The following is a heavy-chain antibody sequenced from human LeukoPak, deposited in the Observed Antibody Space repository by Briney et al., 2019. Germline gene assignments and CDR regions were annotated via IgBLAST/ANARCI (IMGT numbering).Heavy chain of an antibody. CDR1: GGTFSSYA. V-gene: IGHV1-69*05. CDR3: ARESGIAARWGFDY. CDR2: IIPIFGTA. D-gene: IGHD6-6*01. J-gene: IGHJ4*02. Sequence: SVKVSCKASGGTFSSYAISWVRQAPGQGLEWMGGIIPIFGTANYAQKFQGRVTITTDESTSTAYMELSSLRSEYTTVYYCARESGIAARWGFDYWGQGTLVTVSS.